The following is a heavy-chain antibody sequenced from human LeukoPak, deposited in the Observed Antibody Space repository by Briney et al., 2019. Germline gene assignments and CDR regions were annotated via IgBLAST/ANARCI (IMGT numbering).Heavy chain of an antibody. Sequence: GGSLRLSCTASGFTFGDYAMSWVRQAPGKGLEWVSSISSRSSYIYYADSVKGRFTISRDNAKNSLYLQMNSLRAEDTAVYYCARDQWWLRQYDYWGQGTLVTVSS. CDR2: ISSRSSYI. V-gene: IGHV3-21*01. CDR1: GFTFGDYA. CDR3: ARDQWWLRQYDY. D-gene: IGHD5-12*01. J-gene: IGHJ4*02.